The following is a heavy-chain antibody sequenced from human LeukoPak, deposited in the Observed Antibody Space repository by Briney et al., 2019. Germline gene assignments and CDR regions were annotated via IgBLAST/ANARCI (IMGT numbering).Heavy chain of an antibody. D-gene: IGHD6-13*01. CDR2: IYYSGST. V-gene: IGHV4-39*07. J-gene: IGHJ1*01. CDR1: GGSISSSSYY. CDR3: ARGVLGHSSSWNTRRNEYFQH. Sequence: SETLSLTCTVSGGSISSSSYYWGWIRQPPGKGLEWIGSIYYSGSTYYNLSLKSRVTISVDTSKNQFSLKLSSVTAADTAVYYCARGVLGHSSSWNTRRNEYFQHWGQGTLVTVSS.